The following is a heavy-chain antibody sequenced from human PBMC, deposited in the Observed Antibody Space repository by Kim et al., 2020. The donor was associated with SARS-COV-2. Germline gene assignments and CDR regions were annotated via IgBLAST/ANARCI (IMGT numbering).Heavy chain of an antibody. V-gene: IGHV3-9*01. CDR1: GFTFDDYA. CDR2: ISWNSGSI. J-gene: IGHJ6*02. CDR3: AKDRGMGCSGGSCYLAGSNYYYGMDV. D-gene: IGHD2-15*01. Sequence: GGSLRLSCAASGFTFDDYAMHWVRQAPGKGLEWVSGISWNSGSIGYADSVKGRFTISRDNAKNSLYLQMNSLRAEDTALYYCAKDRGMGCSGGSCYLAGSNYYYGMDVWGQGTTVTVSS.